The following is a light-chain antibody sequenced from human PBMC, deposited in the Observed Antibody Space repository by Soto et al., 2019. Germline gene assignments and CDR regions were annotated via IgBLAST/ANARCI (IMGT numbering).Light chain of an antibody. Sequence: IVFTQSPGTLSLSPGERATLSCRASQSVSSSYLAWYQQKPGQAPRLLIYGASNRATGIPDRFSGSGSGTDFTLTISRLEPEDFAVYYCQQYGSSGTVGQGTKVDI. J-gene: IGKJ1*01. V-gene: IGKV3-20*01. CDR2: GAS. CDR1: QSVSSSY. CDR3: QQYGSSGT.